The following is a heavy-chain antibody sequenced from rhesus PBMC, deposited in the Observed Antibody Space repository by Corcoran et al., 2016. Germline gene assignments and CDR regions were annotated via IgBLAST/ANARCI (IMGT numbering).Heavy chain of an antibody. J-gene: IGHJ4*01. CDR1: GGSFSRYW. CDR3: ASVLRGLSYFDY. Sequence: QVQLQESGPGLVKPSETLSLTCAVSGGSFSRYWWSWVRQPPGKGLELIGEINGNSGSTNYNPSLKSRVTLSNGASKKQFSLRLGSCTAADTAVYYCASVLRGLSYFDYWGQGVLVTVSS. V-gene: IGHV4-80*01. CDR2: INGNSGST.